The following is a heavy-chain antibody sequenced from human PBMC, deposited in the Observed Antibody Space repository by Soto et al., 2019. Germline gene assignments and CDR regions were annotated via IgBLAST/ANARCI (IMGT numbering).Heavy chain of an antibody. CDR3: VRRSGGDLYYHHGLDV. J-gene: IGHJ6*02. V-gene: IGHV5-10-1*01. CDR1: GYSFSNYW. D-gene: IGHD2-21*01. Sequence: PGESLKISCKGSGYSFSNYWITWVRQMPGKGLEWMGRIDPSDSYINYSPSFQGHVTISADKSISTAYLQWSSLKASDTAMYYCVRRSGGDLYYHHGLDVWGQGTTVTVSS. CDR2: IDPSDSYI.